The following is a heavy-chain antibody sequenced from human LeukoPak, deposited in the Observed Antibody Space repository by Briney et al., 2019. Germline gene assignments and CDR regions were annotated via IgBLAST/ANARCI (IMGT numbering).Heavy chain of an antibody. D-gene: IGHD1-1*01. J-gene: IGHJ4*02. CDR3: AKDSSWNALDYFDY. V-gene: IGHV3-7*03. CDR2: INPDGSAN. Sequence: GGSLRLSCAVFEFMFNKYYMGWVRRAPGKGLEWVASINPDGSANYYMDSVKGRFTISRDNAKNSLYLQMNSLRAEDTALYYCAKDSSWNALDYFDYWGQGTLVTVSS. CDR1: EFMFNKYY.